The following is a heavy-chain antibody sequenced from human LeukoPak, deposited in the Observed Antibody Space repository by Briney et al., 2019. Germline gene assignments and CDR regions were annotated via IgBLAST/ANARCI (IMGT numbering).Heavy chain of an antibody. CDR1: GFTLSSYS. CDR3: AREASMLPIDY. J-gene: IGHJ4*02. V-gene: IGHV3-21*01. Sequence: GSLRISCAASGFTLSSYSLKLGRPGPGKGLGWISSISGTSNYVYYADSVKGRFTISRDNAKKSLFLQMNSLRAEDTAVYYCAREASMLPIDYWGQGTLVTVSS. CDR2: ISGTSNYV. D-gene: IGHD2-8*01.